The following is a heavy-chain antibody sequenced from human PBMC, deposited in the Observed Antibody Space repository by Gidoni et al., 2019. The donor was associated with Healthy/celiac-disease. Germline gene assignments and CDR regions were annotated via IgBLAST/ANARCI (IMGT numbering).Heavy chain of an antibody. J-gene: IGHJ6*02. V-gene: IGHV4-34*01. D-gene: IGHD6-13*01. Sequence: QVQLQQWGAGLLKPSETLSLTCAVYGGSFSGYYWSWIRQSPGKGLEWIGEINHSGSTNYNPSLKSRVTISVDTSKNQFSLKLSSVTAADTAVYYCARVIAAAGTYYYGMDVWGQGTTVTVSS. CDR1: GGSFSGYY. CDR2: INHSGST. CDR3: ARVIAAAGTYYYGMDV.